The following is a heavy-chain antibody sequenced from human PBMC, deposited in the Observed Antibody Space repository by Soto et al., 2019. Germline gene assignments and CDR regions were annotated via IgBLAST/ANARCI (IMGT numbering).Heavy chain of an antibody. CDR2: INPNSGGT. V-gene: IGHV1-2*04. Sequence: ASVKVSCKASGYTFTGYYMHWVRQAPGQGLEWMGWINPNSGGTNYAQKFQGWVTMTRDTSISTAYMELSRLRSDDTAVYYCARVDFWSGNYFDCWGHGTLVTVSS. D-gene: IGHD3-3*01. J-gene: IGHJ4*01. CDR1: GYTFTGYY. CDR3: ARVDFWSGNYFDC.